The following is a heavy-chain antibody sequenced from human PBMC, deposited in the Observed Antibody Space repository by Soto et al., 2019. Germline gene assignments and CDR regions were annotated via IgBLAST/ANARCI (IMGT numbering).Heavy chain of an antibody. CDR2: ISYDGSNK. CDR3: ARDGYDILTGPPLDY. J-gene: IGHJ4*02. V-gene: IGHV3-30-3*01. Sequence: GGSLRLSCAASGFTFSSYAMHWVRQAPGKGLEWVAVISYDGSNKYYADSVKGRFTISRDNSKNTLYLQMNSLRAEDTAVYYCARDGYDILTGPPLDYWGQGTLVTVSS. D-gene: IGHD3-9*01. CDR1: GFTFSSYA.